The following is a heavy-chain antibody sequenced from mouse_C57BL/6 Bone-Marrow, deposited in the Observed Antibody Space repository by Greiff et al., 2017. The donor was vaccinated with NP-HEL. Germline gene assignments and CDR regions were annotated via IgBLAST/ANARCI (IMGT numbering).Heavy chain of an antibody. D-gene: IGHD1-1*01. CDR1: GYTFPEYT. CDR2: FYNGSGSI. CDR3: ARHDLRGEGFAY. J-gene: IGHJ3*01. Sequence: VQLARSGAELVTPGASVKLSCPASGYTFPEYTIHRVTPSSGQGPGWIGCFYNGSGSIQYNAKFNDKASFTADQSSRTVYMAPSRVTAEDSAVYVCARHDLRGEGFAYWGQGTLVTVSA. V-gene: IGHV1-62-2*01.